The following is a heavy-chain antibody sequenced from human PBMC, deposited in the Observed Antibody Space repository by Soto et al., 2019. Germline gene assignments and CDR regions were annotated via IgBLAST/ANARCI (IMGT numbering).Heavy chain of an antibody. D-gene: IGHD3-22*01. CDR1: RFTFSRYW. V-gene: IGHV3-74*01. CDR2: INSDGSST. J-gene: IGHJ3*02. CDR3: ARKYYYDTSGYHDAFDI. Sequence: EVQLVESGGGLVQPGGSLRLSCTASRFTFSRYWMHWVRQAPGKGLVWVSRINSDGSSTSYADSVKGRFTISRDNAKNTLYLQMNSLRAEDTAVYYCARKYYYDTSGYHDAFDIRGQGTMVTVSS.